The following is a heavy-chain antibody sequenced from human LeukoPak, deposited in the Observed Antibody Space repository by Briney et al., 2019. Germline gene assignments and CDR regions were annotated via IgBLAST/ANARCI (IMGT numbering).Heavy chain of an antibody. CDR1: GGSFSDYS. CDR2: INQSGGT. J-gene: IGHJ6*03. CDR3: ARVGYSYSINDWSRTGLGTYPTKYYYYMDV. V-gene: IGHV4-34*01. Sequence: SETLSLTCAVYGGSFSDYSWTWIRQPPGKGLDWTGEINQSGGTNHNPSLMIRVIMSVETSKNQISLKVNSVTAADTAVYYCARVGYSYSINDWSRTGLGTYPTKYYYYMDVWGKGTTVTVSS. D-gene: IGHD5-18*01.